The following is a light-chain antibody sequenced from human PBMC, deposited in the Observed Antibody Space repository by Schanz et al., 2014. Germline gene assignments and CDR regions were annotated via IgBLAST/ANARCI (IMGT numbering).Light chain of an antibody. CDR2: GAS. CDR1: QSVSSN. Sequence: EVVMTQSPATLSVSPGERATLSCRASQSVSSNLAWYQQKPGQAPRLLIFGASTRATDIPARFSGSESGTRFTLTISSLQSEDFAVYYCQHYNNWPLTFGQGTRLEIK. CDR3: QHYNNWPLT. J-gene: IGKJ5*01. V-gene: IGKV3-15*01.